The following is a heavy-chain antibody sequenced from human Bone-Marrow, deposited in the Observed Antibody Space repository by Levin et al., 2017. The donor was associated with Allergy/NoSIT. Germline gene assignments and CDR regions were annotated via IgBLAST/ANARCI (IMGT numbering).Heavy chain of an antibody. D-gene: IGHD3-22*01. CDR2: IKNQGHGGTT. J-gene: IGHJ4*02. CDR3: ATGTYETWMGFDF. CDR1: GITFTNAW. Sequence: GGSLRLSCAASGITFTNAWMSWVRQAPGNGLEWVGRIKNQGHGGTTEYAAPVKGRFTISRDDSKNTLYLHMDSLKTEDTAVYYCATGTYETWMGFDFWGQGTLVAVSS. V-gene: IGHV3-15*01.